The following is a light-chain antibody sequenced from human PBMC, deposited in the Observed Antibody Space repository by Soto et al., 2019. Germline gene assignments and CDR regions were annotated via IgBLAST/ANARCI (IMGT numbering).Light chain of an antibody. CDR3: QQYNSYSRNT. Sequence: DIQMTQSPSTLSASVGDRVTITCRASQSISSWLAWYQQKPGKAPKLLIYKASSLESGGPSRFXGSGSGTEFTLTISSLQPDDFASYYCQQYNSYSRNTFGKGTKLEIK. J-gene: IGKJ2*01. CDR2: KAS. V-gene: IGKV1-5*03. CDR1: QSISSW.